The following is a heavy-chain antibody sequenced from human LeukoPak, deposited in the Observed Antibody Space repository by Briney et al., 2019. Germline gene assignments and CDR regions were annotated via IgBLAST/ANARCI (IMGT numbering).Heavy chain of an antibody. CDR3: ARDFGYCSSTSCLDWYFDL. J-gene: IGHJ2*01. CDR2: ISANNGDT. Sequence: ASVKVSFKSSVYNFISYGHNGVRQAPGQGREWMGWISANNGDTNYAQKLQGRVTMTTDTSTSTAYMELRSLRSDDTAVYYCARDFGYCSSTSCLDWYFDLWGRGTLVTVSS. V-gene: IGHV1-18*01. CDR1: VYNFISYG. D-gene: IGHD2-2*03.